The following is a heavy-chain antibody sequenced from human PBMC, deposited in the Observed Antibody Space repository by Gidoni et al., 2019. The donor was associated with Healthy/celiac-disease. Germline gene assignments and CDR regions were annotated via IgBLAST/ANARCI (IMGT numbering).Heavy chain of an antibody. CDR1: GYTFTSYA. CDR2: INTNTGNP. D-gene: IGHD1-7*01. CDR3: ARVIPDNWNYEVGAFDI. Sequence: QVQLVQSGSELKNPGASVKVSCKASGYTFTSYAMNWVRQAPGQGLEWMGWINTNTGNPTYAQGFTGRFVFSLDTSVSTAYLQICSLKAEDTAVYYCARVIPDNWNYEVGAFDIWGQGTMVTVSS. J-gene: IGHJ3*02. V-gene: IGHV7-4-1*01.